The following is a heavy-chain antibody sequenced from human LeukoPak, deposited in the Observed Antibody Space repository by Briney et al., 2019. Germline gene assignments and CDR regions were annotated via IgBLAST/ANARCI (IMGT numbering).Heavy chain of an antibody. V-gene: IGHV4-34*01. D-gene: IGHD3-16*02. CDR1: GGSFSGYY. Sequence: PSETLSLTCAVYGGSFSGYYWSWIGQPPGKGLEWIGEINHSGSIIYNPSLKSRVTISVDTSKHQFSLKLSSVTAADTAVYYCARFSLALIRHGMDVWGQGTTVTVSS. CDR2: INHSGSI. J-gene: IGHJ6*02. CDR3: ARFSLALIRHGMDV.